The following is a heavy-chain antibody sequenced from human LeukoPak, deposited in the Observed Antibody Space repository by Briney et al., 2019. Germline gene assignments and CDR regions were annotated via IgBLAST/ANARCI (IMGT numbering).Heavy chain of an antibody. CDR3: ARGMMAGTVDYYYGMDV. V-gene: IGHV4-4*02. Sequence: PSETLSLTCAVSGGSISSSNWWSWVRQPPGKGLEWIGEIYHSGSTNYNPSLKSRVTISVDKSKNQFSLKLSSVTAADTAVYYCARGMMAGTVDYYYGMDVWGQGTTVTVSS. J-gene: IGHJ6*02. D-gene: IGHD6-19*01. CDR1: GGSISSSNW. CDR2: IYHSGST.